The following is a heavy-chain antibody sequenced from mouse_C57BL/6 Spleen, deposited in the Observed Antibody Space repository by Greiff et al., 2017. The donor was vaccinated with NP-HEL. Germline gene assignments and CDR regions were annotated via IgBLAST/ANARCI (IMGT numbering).Heavy chain of an antibody. J-gene: IGHJ2*01. Sequence: VQLVEPGAELVKPGASVKMSCKASGYTFTTYPIEWMKQNHGQSLEWIGNFHPYNDDTKYNEKFKGKATLTVEKSSSTVYVELSSLTSKDSAVYYCARLGGYYGLCWGKGTTLTVAS. V-gene: IGHV1-47*01. CDR2: FHPYNDDT. CDR1: GYTFTTYP. D-gene: IGHD2-3*01. CDR3: ARLGGYYGLC.